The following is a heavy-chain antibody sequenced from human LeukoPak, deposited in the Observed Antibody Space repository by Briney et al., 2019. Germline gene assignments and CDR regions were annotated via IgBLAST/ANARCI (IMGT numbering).Heavy chain of an antibody. CDR3: ARGQWFRAF. D-gene: IGHD3-10*01. J-gene: IGHJ4*02. CDR1: GGSISSYY. V-gene: IGHV4-59*08. Sequence: SETLSLTCTVSGGSISSYYWSWIRQPPGKGLEWIGYIYYSGSTNYNSSLKSRVTISVDTSKNQFSLKLSSVTAADTAVYYCARGQWFRAFWSRGTPVTVSS. CDR2: IYYSGST.